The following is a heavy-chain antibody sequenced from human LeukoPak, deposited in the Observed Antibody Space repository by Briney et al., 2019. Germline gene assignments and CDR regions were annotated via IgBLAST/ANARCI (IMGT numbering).Heavy chain of an antibody. V-gene: IGHV3-30*04. CDR3: ARGDLRLEMSTTIAFDI. Sequence: GGSLRLSCAASGFTFSSYAMHWVRQAPGKGLEWVAVLSYHGSNKHYADSVKGRFIISRDNSKSTLYLQMNSLTTEDTAVYYCARGDLRLEMSTTIAFDIWGQGTMVTVSS. CDR2: LSYHGSNK. CDR1: GFTFSSYA. J-gene: IGHJ3*02. D-gene: IGHD1-1*01.